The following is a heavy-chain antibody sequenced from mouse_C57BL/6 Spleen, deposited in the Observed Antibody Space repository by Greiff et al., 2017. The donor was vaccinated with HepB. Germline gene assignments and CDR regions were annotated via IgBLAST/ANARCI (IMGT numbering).Heavy chain of an antibody. V-gene: IGHV1-55*01. D-gene: IGHD1-1*01. J-gene: IGHJ2*01. CDR1: GYTFTSYW. CDR3: ARSGLRWDFFDY. CDR2: IYPGSGST. Sequence: QVQLQQSGAELVKPGASVKMSCKASGYTFTSYWITWVKQRPGQGLEWIGDIYPGSGSTNYNEKFKSKATLTVDTSSSTAYMQLSSLTSEDSAVYYCARSGLRWDFFDYWGQGTTLTVSS.